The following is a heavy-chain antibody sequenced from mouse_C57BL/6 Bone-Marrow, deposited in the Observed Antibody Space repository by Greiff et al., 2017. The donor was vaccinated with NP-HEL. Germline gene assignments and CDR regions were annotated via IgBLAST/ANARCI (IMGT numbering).Heavy chain of an antibody. V-gene: IGHV5-15*01. D-gene: IGHD1-1*01. CDR3: AKQNYGSSRYDMDY. Sequence: EVKVVESGGGLVQPGGSLKLSCAASGFTFSDYGMAWVRQAPRKGLEWVAFISNLAYSIYYADTVTGRFTITRENAKNTLYLEMSSLSSEDTAMYYCAKQNYGSSRYDMDYWGQGTSVTVSS. CDR2: ISNLAYSI. J-gene: IGHJ4*01. CDR1: GFTFSDYG.